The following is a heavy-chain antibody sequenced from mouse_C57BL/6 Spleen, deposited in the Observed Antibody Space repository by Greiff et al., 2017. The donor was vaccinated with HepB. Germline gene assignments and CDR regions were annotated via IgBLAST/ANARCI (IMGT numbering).Heavy chain of an antibody. D-gene: IGHD2-5*01. CDR3: ARLGGYSNYFDY. J-gene: IGHJ2*01. CDR2: IYPGSGST. Sequence: VQLQQPGAELVKPGASVKMSCKASGYTFTSYWITWVKQRPGQGLEWIGDIYPGSGSTNYNEKFKSKATLTVDTSSSTAYMQLSSLTSEDSAVYYCARLGGYSNYFDYWGQGTTLTVSS. CDR1: GYTFTSYW. V-gene: IGHV1-55*01.